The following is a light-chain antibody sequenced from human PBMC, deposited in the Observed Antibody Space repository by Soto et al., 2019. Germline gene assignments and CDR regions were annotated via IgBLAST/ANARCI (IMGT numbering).Light chain of an antibody. CDR1: SSDVGGYNY. Sequence: SVLTQPASVSGSPGQSITISCTGTSSDVGGYNYVSWYQQQPGKAPKFMIYDVTNRPPGVSNRFSGSKSGNTASLTISGLQAEDEADYYCCSYTTSNTRQIVFGTGTKVTVL. CDR3: CSYTTSNTRQIV. V-gene: IGLV2-14*01. CDR2: DVT. J-gene: IGLJ1*01.